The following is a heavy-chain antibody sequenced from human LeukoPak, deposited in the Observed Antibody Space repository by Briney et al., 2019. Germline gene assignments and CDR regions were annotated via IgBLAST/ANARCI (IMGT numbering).Heavy chain of an antibody. J-gene: IGHJ4*03. Sequence: GRSLRLSCAASGFTFDDYAMHWVRQAPGKGLEWVSGISWNSGSIGYADSVKGRFTISRDNAKNSLYLQMNSLRAEDMALYYCAKGIGHGRYGDYGYFDYWGQGTLVTVSS. CDR2: ISWNSGSI. D-gene: IGHD4-17*01. CDR1: GFTFDDYA. V-gene: IGHV3-9*03. CDR3: AKGIGHGRYGDYGYFDY.